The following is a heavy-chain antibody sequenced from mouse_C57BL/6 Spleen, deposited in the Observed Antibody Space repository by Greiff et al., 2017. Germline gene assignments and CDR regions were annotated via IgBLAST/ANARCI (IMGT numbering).Heavy chain of an antibody. CDR2: INPNNGGT. CDR3: ARGARGTVLDY. V-gene: IGHV1-18*01. J-gene: IGHJ2*01. Sequence: VQLQQSGPELVKPGASVKIPCKASGYTFTDYNMDWVKQSHGKILEWIGDINPNNGGTIYNQKFKGKATFTVDKSASTAYMELRSLTSEDTAVYYCARGARGTVLDYWGQGTTLTVSS. CDR1: GYTFTDYN. D-gene: IGHD1-1*01.